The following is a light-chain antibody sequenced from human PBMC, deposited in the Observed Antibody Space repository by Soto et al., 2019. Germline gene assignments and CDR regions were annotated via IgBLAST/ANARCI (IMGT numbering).Light chain of an antibody. CDR2: GAS. Sequence: IVLTQSPGTLSLSPGERATLSCRANQSVSSYLAWYQQKPGQAPRLLIYGASTRATGIPARFSGSGSGTEFTLTISSLQSEDFAVYYCQQYNNWPRGTFGQGTKVDIK. J-gene: IGKJ1*01. CDR1: QSVSSY. CDR3: QQYNNWPRGT. V-gene: IGKV3-15*01.